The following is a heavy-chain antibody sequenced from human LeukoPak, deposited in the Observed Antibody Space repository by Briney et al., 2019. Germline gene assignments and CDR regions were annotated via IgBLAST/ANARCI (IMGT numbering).Heavy chain of an antibody. CDR3: ATGPGYSSAWYYY. CDR2: INPNSGGT. D-gene: IGHD6-13*01. V-gene: IGHV1-2*02. Sequence: ASVKVSCKASGYSFTGYYIHWVRQAPGQGLEWMGWINPNSGGTNYAQKFQGRVTMTRDTSISTAYMELSRLRSDDTAVYYCATGPGYSSAWYYYWSQGTLVTVSS. J-gene: IGHJ4*02. CDR1: GYSFTGYY.